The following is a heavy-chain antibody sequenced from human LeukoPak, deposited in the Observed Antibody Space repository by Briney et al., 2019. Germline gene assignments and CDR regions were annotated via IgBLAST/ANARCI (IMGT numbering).Heavy chain of an antibody. CDR1: GGSISSYY. CDR2: IYYSGST. V-gene: IGHV4-59*01. J-gene: IGHJ4*02. CDR3: ATSIAARRFDY. D-gene: IGHD6-6*01. Sequence: PSETLSLTCTVSGGSISSYYWSWIRQPPGKGLEWIGYIYYSGSTNYNPSLKSRVTISVDTSKNQFSLKLSSVTAADTAVYYCATSIAARRFDYWGQGTLVTVSS.